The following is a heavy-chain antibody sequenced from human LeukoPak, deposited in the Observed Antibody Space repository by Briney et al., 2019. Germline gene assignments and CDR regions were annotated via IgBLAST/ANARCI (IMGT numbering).Heavy chain of an antibody. CDR2: INWNGGST. Sequence: GGSLRLSCAASGFTFDDYGMSWVRQAPGKGLEWVSGINWNGGSTGYADSVKGRFTISRDNAKNSLYLQMNSLRAEDTALYHCPRAIKYSNYRGPFDYSGQGTLVTVSS. V-gene: IGHV3-20*01. CDR1: GFTFDDYG. D-gene: IGHD4-11*01. CDR3: PRAIKYSNYRGPFDY. J-gene: IGHJ4*02.